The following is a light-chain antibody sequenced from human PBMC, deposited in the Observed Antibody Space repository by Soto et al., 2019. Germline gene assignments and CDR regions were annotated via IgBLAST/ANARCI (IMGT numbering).Light chain of an antibody. CDR1: IRDVGAYNL. V-gene: IGLV2-14*01. Sequence: QSMLTQPASVSGSPGQSITISCAGTIRDVGAYNLVSWYQQYPGRAPQLILYEVRNRPSGISFRFSGFKSGNTASLTISGLQAEDEADYYCSSFTSKSTLIFGGGTKLTVL. CDR3: SSFTSKSTLI. J-gene: IGLJ2*01. CDR2: EVR.